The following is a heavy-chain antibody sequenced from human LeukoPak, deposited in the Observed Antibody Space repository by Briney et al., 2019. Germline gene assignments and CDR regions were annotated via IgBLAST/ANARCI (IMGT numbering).Heavy chain of an antibody. Sequence: SETLSLTCTVSGGSISSYYWSWIRQPPGKGLEWIGYIYYSGSTNYNPSLKSRVTISVDTSKNQFSLKLSSVTAADAAVYYCARDLGYSGFDWAPWGQGTLVTVSS. D-gene: IGHD5-12*01. CDR1: GGSISSYY. CDR3: ARDLGYSGFDWAP. CDR2: IYYSGST. J-gene: IGHJ5*02. V-gene: IGHV4-59*12.